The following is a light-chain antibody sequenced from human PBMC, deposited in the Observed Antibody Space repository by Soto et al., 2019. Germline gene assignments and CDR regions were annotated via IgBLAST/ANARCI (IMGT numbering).Light chain of an antibody. CDR2: GAS. CDR1: QSVSSSF. J-gene: IGKJ3*01. V-gene: IGKV3-20*01. Sequence: EIVLTQSPGTLSLSPGERATLSCRASQSVSSSFLAWYQQKHGQAPRLLIYGASSRAAGIPDRFSGSGSGTDFTLTISRLEPEDFALYYCQHYGTSPPLFTFGPGTKVDIK. CDR3: QHYGTSPPLFT.